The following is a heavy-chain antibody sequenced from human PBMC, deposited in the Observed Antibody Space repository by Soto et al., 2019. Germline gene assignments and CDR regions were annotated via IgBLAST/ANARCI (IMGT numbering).Heavy chain of an antibody. CDR3: ARDKGGDWLLYGMDV. D-gene: IGHD3-9*01. CDR2: ISYDGSNK. Sequence: GGSLRLSCAASGFTFSSYAMHWVRQAPGKGLEWVAVISYDGSNKYYADSVKGRFTISRDNSKNTLYLQMNSLRAEDTAVYYCARDKGGDWLLYGMDVWGQGTTVTVSS. V-gene: IGHV3-30-3*01. J-gene: IGHJ6*02. CDR1: GFTFSSYA.